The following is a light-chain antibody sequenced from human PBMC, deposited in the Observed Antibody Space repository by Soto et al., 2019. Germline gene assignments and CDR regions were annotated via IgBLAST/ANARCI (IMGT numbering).Light chain of an antibody. V-gene: IGLV2-14*01. J-gene: IGLJ3*02. CDR2: EVS. CDR3: LSYTSTTTQV. Sequence: QSVLTQPASVSGSPGQSITISCTGTSTDVGAYNYVSWYQQHPGKAPKLIIYEVSNRPSGVSNRFSASKSGNTASLTISGLQSEDEADYYCLSYTSTTTQVFGGGTKLTVL. CDR1: STDVGAYNY.